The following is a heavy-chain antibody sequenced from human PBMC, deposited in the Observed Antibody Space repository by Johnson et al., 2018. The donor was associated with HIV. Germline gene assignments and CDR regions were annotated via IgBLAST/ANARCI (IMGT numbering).Heavy chain of an antibody. CDR1: GFTFSSYG. Sequence: QVQLVESGGGVVQPGGSLRLSCAASGFTFSSYGMHWVRQAPGKGLEWVAFIRSDGSNKYYVDSVKGRFTISRDNSKNTLYLQMNSLRAEDTAVYYCAPAGPDAFDIWGQGTMVTVSS. V-gene: IGHV3-30*02. CDR3: APAGPDAFDI. J-gene: IGHJ3*02. D-gene: IGHD6-13*01. CDR2: IRSDGSNK.